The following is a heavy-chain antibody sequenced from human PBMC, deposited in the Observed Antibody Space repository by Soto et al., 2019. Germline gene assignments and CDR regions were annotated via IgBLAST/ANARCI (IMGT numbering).Heavy chain of an antibody. CDR3: ARGRGHQWFGELLPESGGMDV. D-gene: IGHD3-10*01. V-gene: IGHV1-2*02. Sequence: QVQLVQSGAEVKKPGASVKVSCKASGYTFTGYYMHWVRQAPGQRLEWLGWINPISGGTNYAQKLQGRVTRTRDTVIRTADMELSRLGSDDTAVDYCARGRGHQWFGELLPESGGMDVWGQGTTVTVSS. CDR2: INPISGGT. CDR1: GYTFTGYY. J-gene: IGHJ6*02.